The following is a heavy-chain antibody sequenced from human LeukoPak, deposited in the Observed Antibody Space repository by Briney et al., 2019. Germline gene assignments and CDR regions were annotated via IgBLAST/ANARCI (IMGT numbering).Heavy chain of an antibody. V-gene: IGHV1-69*06. CDR3: AKQRAARQDYYMDV. CDR2: IIPVFGTA. Sequence: SVKVSCKASGGSFSSNAISWVRQAPGQGLEWMGRIIPVFGTANYAQKFQERVTITADIVSNTAYLEVTSLTSDDTAVYFCAKQRAARQDYYMDVWGNGTTVTVSS. D-gene: IGHD5-18*01. CDR1: GGSFSSNA. J-gene: IGHJ6*03.